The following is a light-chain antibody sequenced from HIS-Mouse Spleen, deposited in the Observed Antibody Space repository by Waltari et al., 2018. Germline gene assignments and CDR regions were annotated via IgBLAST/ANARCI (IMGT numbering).Light chain of an antibody. CDR3: SSYTSSSTWV. CDR2: DVS. V-gene: IGLV2-14*03. J-gene: IGLJ3*02. CDR1: SSDVGCYNY. Sequence: QSALTQPASVSGSPGQSITISCTGTSSDVGCYNYVPWYQQHPGKAPKLMSYDVSNRPSGVSNRFSGSKSGNTASLTISGLQAEDEADYYCSSYTSSSTWVFGGGTKLTVL.